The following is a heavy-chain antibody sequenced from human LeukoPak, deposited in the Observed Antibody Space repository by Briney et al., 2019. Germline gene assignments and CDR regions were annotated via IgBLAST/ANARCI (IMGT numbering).Heavy chain of an antibody. CDR3: ARDGGPLLGGYDY. CDR2: IYYSGST. D-gene: IGHD3-16*01. V-gene: IGHV4-59*01. J-gene: IGHJ4*02. CDR1: GGSISSYY. Sequence: SETLSLTCTVSGGSISSYYWSWVRQPPGKGLEWIGYIYYSGSTNYNPSLKSRVTISVDTSKNQLSLKLSSVTAADTAVYYCARDGGPLLGGYDYWGQGTLVTVSS.